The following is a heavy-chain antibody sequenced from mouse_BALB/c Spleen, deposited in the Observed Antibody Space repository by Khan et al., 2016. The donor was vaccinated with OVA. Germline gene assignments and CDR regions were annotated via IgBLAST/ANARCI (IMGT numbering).Heavy chain of an antibody. V-gene: IGHV3-2*02. CDR2: IKYSGST. CDR3: ARSGTMTTVVATDFDY. D-gene: IGHD1-1*01. J-gene: IGHJ2*01. Sequence: EVQLQESGPGLVKPSQSLSLTCTVTGYSITSDYAWNWIRQFPGNKLEWMGYIKYSGSTSYNPSLKSRISITRNTSKNRFFLQLSSVTTEDTATYYSARSGTMTTVVATDFDYWGQGTTLTVSS. CDR1: GYSITSDYA.